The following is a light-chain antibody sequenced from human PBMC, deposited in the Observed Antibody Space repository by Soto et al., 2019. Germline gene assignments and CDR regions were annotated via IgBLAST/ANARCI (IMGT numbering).Light chain of an antibody. CDR3: SSYTSSSTVX. CDR1: SSDVGGYNY. J-gene: IGLJ2*01. CDR2: DVS. V-gene: IGLV2-14*01. Sequence: QSALTQPASVSGSPGQSITISCTGTSSDVGGYNYVSWYQQHPGKAPKLMIYDVSNRPSGVSNRFSGSKSGNTASLTISGLQAEDEADYYCSSYTSSSTVXXGGXXXLTVL.